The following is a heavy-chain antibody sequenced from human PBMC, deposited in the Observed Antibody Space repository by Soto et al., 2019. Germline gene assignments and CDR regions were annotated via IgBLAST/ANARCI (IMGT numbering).Heavy chain of an antibody. CDR1: GFKFDDYA. J-gene: IGHJ6*02. CDR3: ARDRIGRFYAIDV. V-gene: IGHV3-9*01. CDR2: INWSGEMI. Sequence: EVQLVESGGAMVHPGGSLRLSCVASGFKFDDYAIHWVRQVSGKGLEWVSAINWSGEMIAYADSVKGRSTISRDNAKNYVSLQINSLRTDDADLYYCARDRIGRFYAIDVWGQGTTVTVSS. D-gene: IGHD2-15*01.